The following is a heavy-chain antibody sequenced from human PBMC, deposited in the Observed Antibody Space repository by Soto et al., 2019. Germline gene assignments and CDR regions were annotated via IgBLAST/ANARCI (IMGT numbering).Heavy chain of an antibody. CDR3: ARASYYYYMDV. J-gene: IGHJ6*03. CDR2: IHYSGNT. Sequence: SETLSLTCTVSGGSISGYYWSWFRQPPGKGLEWIAYIHYSGNTKYNPSLKSRVSMSKDTSKNQFSLKLSSVTAADTAVYYCARASYYYYMDVWGKGTTVTVSS. V-gene: IGHV4-59*01. CDR1: GGSISGYY.